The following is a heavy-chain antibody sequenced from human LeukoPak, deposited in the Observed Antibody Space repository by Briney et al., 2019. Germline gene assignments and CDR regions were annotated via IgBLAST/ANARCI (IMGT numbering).Heavy chain of an antibody. J-gene: IGHJ6*04. Sequence: SETLSLTCAVYGGSFSGYYWGWIRQPPGKGLEWIGEINHSGSTNYNPSLKSRVTISVDTSKNQFSLKLSSVTAADTAVYYCARGKGISAAYLVDVWGKGTTVTVSS. D-gene: IGHD6-13*01. CDR1: GGSFSGYY. V-gene: IGHV4-34*01. CDR3: ARGKGISAAYLVDV. CDR2: INHSGST.